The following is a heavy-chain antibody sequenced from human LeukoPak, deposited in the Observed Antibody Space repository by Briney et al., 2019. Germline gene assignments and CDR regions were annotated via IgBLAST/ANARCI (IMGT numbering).Heavy chain of an antibody. CDR3: ATLYSYGYFDY. Sequence: VASVKVSCKASGYTFTGYYMHWVRQAPGQGLEWMGRINPNSGGTNYAQKFQGRVTMTRDTSISTAYMELSRLRSDDTAVYHCATLYSYGYFDYWGQGTLVTVSS. CDR2: INPNSGGT. CDR1: GYTFTGYY. V-gene: IGHV1-2*06. D-gene: IGHD5-18*01. J-gene: IGHJ4*02.